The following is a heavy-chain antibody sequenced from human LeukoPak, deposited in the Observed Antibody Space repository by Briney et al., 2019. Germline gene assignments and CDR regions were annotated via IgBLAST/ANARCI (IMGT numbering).Heavy chain of an antibody. CDR3: ARVGQALGTYYFDY. CDR2: INSDGSST. Sequence: GGSLRLSCAASGFTFSSYWMHWVRQAPGKGLVRVSRINSDGSSTTYADSVKGRFTISRDNAKNTLYLQMNSLRAEDTAVYYCARVGQALGTYYFDYRGQGTLVTVSS. CDR1: GFTFSSYW. J-gene: IGHJ4*02. D-gene: IGHD1-1*01. V-gene: IGHV3-74*01.